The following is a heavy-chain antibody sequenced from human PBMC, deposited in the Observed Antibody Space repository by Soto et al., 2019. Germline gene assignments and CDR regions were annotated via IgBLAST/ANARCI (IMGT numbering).Heavy chain of an antibody. D-gene: IGHD6-19*01. CDR1: GGSMTKDF. CDR3: ARTRSSGYYGGAERSYSWFAP. J-gene: IGHJ5*02. Sequence: SETLSLTCTVSGGSMTKDFWSWIRQPPGKGLEWVGYIFHNGITNYNPSLKSRVTISIDTSKNQFSLKVTSVTAADTAVYFCARTRSSGYYGGAERSYSWFAPWGQGTLVTVS. CDR2: IFHNGIT. V-gene: IGHV4-59*01.